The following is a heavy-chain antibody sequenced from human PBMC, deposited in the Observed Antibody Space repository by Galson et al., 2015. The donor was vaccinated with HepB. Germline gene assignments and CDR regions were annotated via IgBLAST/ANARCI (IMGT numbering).Heavy chain of an antibody. CDR2: IYYSGST. J-gene: IGHJ4*02. D-gene: IGHD4-17*01. V-gene: IGHV4-59*01. CDR1: YF. CDR3: ARDHGDYVYDY. Sequence: YFWSWIRQPPGKGLEWIGYIYYSGSTKYNPSLKSRVTISIDTSKNQFALKLSSVTAADTAVYYCARDHGDYVYDYWGQGTLVTVSS.